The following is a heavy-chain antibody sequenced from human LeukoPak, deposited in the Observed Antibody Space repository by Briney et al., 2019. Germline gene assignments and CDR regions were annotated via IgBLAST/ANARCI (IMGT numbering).Heavy chain of an antibody. CDR3: TRGYYDSSDFEYFHH. CDR1: GYTFSGYY. J-gene: IGHJ1*01. D-gene: IGHD3-22*01. V-gene: IGHV1-2*02. Sequence: ASVKVSCKASGYTFSGYYMHWVRQAPGQGLEWMGWINPNSGGTNFAQRFQDRVTMTRDVSISTAYMELSRLRSDDTAIYYCTRGYYDSSDFEYFHHWGQGTLVTVSS. CDR2: INPNSGGT.